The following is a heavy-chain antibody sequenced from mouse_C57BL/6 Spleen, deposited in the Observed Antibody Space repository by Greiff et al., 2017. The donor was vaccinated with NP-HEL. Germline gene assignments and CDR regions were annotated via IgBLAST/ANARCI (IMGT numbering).Heavy chain of an antibody. J-gene: IGHJ3*01. D-gene: IGHD2-5*01. CDR2: IYPGDGDT. Sequence: VQLQQSGPELVKPGASVKISCKASGYAFSSSWMNWVKQRPGKGLEWIGRIYPGDGDTNYNGKFKGKATLTADKSSSTAYMQLSSLTSEDSAVYFCARWQDYSNFLAYWGQGTLVTVSA. V-gene: IGHV1-82*01. CDR3: ARWQDYSNFLAY. CDR1: GYAFSSSW.